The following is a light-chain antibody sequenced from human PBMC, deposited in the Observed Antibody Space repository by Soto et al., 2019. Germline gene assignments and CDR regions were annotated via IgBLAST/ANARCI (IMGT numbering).Light chain of an antibody. CDR1: QSVSSSY. CDR2: GAS. V-gene: IGKV3-20*01. Sequence: EIVLTQSPGTLSLSPGKRATLSCRASQSVSSSYLAWYQQKPGQTPRLLIYGASSRATGIPDRFSGSGSGTDFTLTISRLAPEDFAVYYCQQYDSSPFTFGPGTKVDIK. CDR3: QQYDSSPFT. J-gene: IGKJ3*01.